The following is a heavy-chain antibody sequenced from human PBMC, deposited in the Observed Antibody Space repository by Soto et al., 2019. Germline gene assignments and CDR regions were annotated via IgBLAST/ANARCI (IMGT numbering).Heavy chain of an antibody. J-gene: IGHJ5*02. CDR3: AKASPVFGVVIINSPGTGWFDP. Sequence: QPWGSLLLSCAASGFTFSSYAMSWVRQAPGKGLELVSAISGSGGSTYYADSVKGRFTISRDNSKNTLYLQMNSLRAEDTAVYYCAKASPVFGVVIINSPGTGWFDPWGQGTLVTVSS. CDR2: ISGSGGST. D-gene: IGHD3-3*01. CDR1: GFTFSSYA. V-gene: IGHV3-23*01.